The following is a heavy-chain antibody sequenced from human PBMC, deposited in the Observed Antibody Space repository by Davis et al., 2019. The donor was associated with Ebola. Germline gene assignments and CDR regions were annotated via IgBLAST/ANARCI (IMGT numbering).Heavy chain of an antibody. CDR1: GYTFTGYY. V-gene: IGHV1-2*02. D-gene: IGHD2-21*01. Sequence: ASVKVSCKASGYTFTGYYMHWVRQAPGQGLEWMGWINPNSGGTNYAQKFQGRVTMTRDTSISTAYMELSRLRSDDTAVYYCARDAAEIAALDYWGQGTLVTVSS. CDR3: ARDAAEIAALDY. J-gene: IGHJ4*02. CDR2: INPNSGGT.